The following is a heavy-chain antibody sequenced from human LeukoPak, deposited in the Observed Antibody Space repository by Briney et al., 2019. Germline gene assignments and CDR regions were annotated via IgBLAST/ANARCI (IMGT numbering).Heavy chain of an antibody. J-gene: IGHJ4*02. CDR1: GYSISSGYY. V-gene: IGHV4-38-2*01. Sequence: SQTLSLTCAVSGYSISSGYYWGCIRQPPGKGLEWIGNIYHSGSTYYNPSLETRVTISLDTSKNHFSLRMASVTAADTAIYDCAKVKTGSSADPFDFWGQGTLVTVSS. CDR3: AKVKTGSSADPFDF. CDR2: IYHSGST. D-gene: IGHD1-26*01.